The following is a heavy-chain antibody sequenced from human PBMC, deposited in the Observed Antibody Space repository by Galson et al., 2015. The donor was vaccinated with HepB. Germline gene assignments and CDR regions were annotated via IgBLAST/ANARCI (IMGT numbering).Heavy chain of an antibody. CDR3: ARRIGIAAVRGITHAFDI. CDR1: GGSINTYY. V-gene: IGHV4-59*08. J-gene: IGHJ3*02. CDR2: IFYSGST. D-gene: IGHD3-10*01. Sequence: ETLSLTCTVSGGSINTYYWSWIRQPPGKGLEWIGHIFYSGSTNYNPSLKSRVTMSADTSKNQFSLNLNSVTAADTAVYFCARRIGIAAVRGITHAFDIWGQGAMVTVSS.